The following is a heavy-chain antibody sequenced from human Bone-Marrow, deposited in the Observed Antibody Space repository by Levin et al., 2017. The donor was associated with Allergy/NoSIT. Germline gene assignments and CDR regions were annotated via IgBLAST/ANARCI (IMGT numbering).Heavy chain of an antibody. Sequence: PGGSLRLSCAASGFIFDDYTMHWVRQIPGKGLQWVSSISWNSGRKDYEDSVKGRFTISRDNAKNSVFLQMDSVRVEDTALYFCAKNRVTTSPHYYYGMDVWGQGTTVTVSS. CDR3: AKNRVTTSPHYYYGMDV. J-gene: IGHJ6*02. D-gene: IGHD4-17*01. CDR2: ISWNSGRK. CDR1: GFIFDDYT. V-gene: IGHV3-9*01.